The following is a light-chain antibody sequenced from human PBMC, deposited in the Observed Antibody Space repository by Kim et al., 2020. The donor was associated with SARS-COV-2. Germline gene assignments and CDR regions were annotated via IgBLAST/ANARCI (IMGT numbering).Light chain of an antibody. Sequence: SYELTQPPSVSVFPGQTASITCSGDKLGDKYACWYQQKPGQSPVLVIYQDSKRPSGIPERFSGSNSGNTATLTISATPAMDEADYYCQAWDSSSGVFGGG. V-gene: IGLV3-1*01. CDR1: KLGDKY. CDR2: QDS. CDR3: QAWDSSSGV. J-gene: IGLJ2*01.